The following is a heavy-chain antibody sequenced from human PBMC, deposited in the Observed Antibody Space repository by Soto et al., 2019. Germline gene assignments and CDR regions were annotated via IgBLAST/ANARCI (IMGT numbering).Heavy chain of an antibody. J-gene: IGHJ5*02. D-gene: IGHD2-15*01. CDR3: AREVSCSGGSCLEVGWFDP. Sequence: SETLSLTCTVSGGSISSYYWSWIRQPPGKGLEWIGYIYYSGSTNYNPSLKSRVTISVDTSKNQFSLKLSSVTAADTAVYYCAREVSCSGGSCLEVGWFDPWGQGTLVTVSS. CDR2: IYYSGST. CDR1: GGSISSYY. V-gene: IGHV4-59*01.